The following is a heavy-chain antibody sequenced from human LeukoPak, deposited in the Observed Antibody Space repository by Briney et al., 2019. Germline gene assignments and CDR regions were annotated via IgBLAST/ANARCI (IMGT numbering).Heavy chain of an antibody. V-gene: IGHV1-69*13. CDR1: GYTFTSYA. J-gene: IGHJ3*02. CDR2: IIPIFGTA. D-gene: IGHD1-26*01. CDR3: ASHTSGSGSYYVAFDI. Sequence: GASVKVSCKASGYTFTSYAISWVRQAPGQGLEWMGGIIPIFGTANYAQKFQGRVTITADESTSTAYMELSSLRSEDTAVYYCASHTSGSGSYYVAFDIWGQGTMVTVSS.